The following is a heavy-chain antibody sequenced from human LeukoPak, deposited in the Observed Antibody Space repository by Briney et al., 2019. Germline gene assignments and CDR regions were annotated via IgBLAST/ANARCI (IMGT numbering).Heavy chain of an antibody. CDR3: ARAPTSVSNPYFFDS. D-gene: IGHD4-17*01. CDR1: GYNFDTYW. V-gene: IGHV5-51*01. J-gene: IGHJ4*02. Sequence: KPGESLTISCQGSGYNFDTYWIGWVRQMPGKGLEYMGIFYPGDSGTRYSPSFRGQVTISFDKSIRIAYLHWTSLKASDTAMYYCARAPTSVSNPYFFDSWGQGTLVTVSS. CDR2: FYPGDSGT.